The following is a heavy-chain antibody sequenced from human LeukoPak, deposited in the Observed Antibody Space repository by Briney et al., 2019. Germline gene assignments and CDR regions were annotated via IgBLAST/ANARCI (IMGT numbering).Heavy chain of an antibody. Sequence: GGSLRLSCAASGFTFSSYAMHWVRQAPGKGLEWVAVISYDGSNKYYADSVKGRFTISRDNSKNTLYLQMNSLRAEDTAVYYCAKGEGSSTSCCLNWFDPWGQGTLVTVSS. V-gene: IGHV3-30*04. CDR1: GFTFSSYA. J-gene: IGHJ5*02. CDR2: ISYDGSNK. D-gene: IGHD2-2*01. CDR3: AKGEGSSTSCCLNWFDP.